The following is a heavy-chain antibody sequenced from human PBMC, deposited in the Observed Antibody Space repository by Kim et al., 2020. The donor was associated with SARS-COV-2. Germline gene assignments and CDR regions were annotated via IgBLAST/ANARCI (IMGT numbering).Heavy chain of an antibody. D-gene: IGHD2-21*01. V-gene: IGHV3-53*01. Sequence: GGSLRLSCAASGFTVSGSYMSWVRQAPGKGLEWVSVIYSDSSTYYADSVKGRFTISRDNSKNTLYLQMNSLRAEETAVYYCARDRGDPAWVVGMDVWGQGTTVTVSS. CDR1: GFTVSGSY. CDR3: ARDRGDPAWVVGMDV. J-gene: IGHJ6*02. CDR2: IYSDSST.